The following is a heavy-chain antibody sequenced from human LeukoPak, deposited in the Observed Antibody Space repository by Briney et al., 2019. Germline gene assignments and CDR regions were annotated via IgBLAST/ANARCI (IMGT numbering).Heavy chain of an antibody. Sequence: SETLSLTCTVSGGSISSYYWSWIRQPPGKGLEWVGYIYYTGDSNSNPSLKSRVAISLDTSKNQISLNIVSVTAADTAVYYCARHEFASPFDSWGQGTLVTVSS. J-gene: IGHJ4*02. D-gene: IGHD2-21*01. CDR3: ARHEFASPFDS. CDR2: IYYTGDS. CDR1: GGSISSYY. V-gene: IGHV4-59*08.